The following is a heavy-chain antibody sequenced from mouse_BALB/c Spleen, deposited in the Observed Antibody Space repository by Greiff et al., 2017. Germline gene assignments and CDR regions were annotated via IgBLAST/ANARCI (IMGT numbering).Heavy chain of an antibody. CDR1: GFTFSSYA. V-gene: IGHV5-6-5*01. CDR3: TRGSTMITTRAWFAY. D-gene: IGHD2-4*01. Sequence: EVQLVESGGGLVKPGGSLKLSCAASGFTFSSYAMSWVRQTPEKRLEWVASISSGGSTYYPDSVKGRFTISRDNARNILYLQMSSLRSEDTAMYYCTRGSTMITTRAWFAYWGQGTLVTVSA. CDR2: ISSGGST. J-gene: IGHJ3*01.